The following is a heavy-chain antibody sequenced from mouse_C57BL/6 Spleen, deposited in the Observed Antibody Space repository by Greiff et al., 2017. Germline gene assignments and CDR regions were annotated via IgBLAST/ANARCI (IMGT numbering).Heavy chain of an antibody. J-gene: IGHJ1*03. Sequence: QVQLKESGAELVRPGASVKLSCKASGYTFTDYYINWVQQRPGQGLEWIARIHPGTGDTYYNEKSKGKAPLTAAKSSSTVYMPLVSLTSVDSAFYFCERRGCYGSSYGYFDVWGTGTTVTVSS. CDR2: IHPGTGDT. CDR3: ERRGCYGSSYGYFDV. CDR1: GYTFTDYY. V-gene: IGHV1-76*01. D-gene: IGHD1-1*01.